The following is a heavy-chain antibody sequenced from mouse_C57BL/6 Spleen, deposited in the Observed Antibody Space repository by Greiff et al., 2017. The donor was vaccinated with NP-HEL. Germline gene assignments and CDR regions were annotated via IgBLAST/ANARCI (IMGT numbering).Heavy chain of an antibody. J-gene: IGHJ4*01. CDR3: ARGYAMDY. CDR1: GYTFTSYW. CDR2: IDPSDSYT. V-gene: IGHV1-69*01. Sequence: QVQLQQPGAELVMPGASVKLSCKASGYTFTSYWMHWVKQRPGQGLEWIGEIDPSDSYTNYNQKFKGKSTLTVDKSSSTAYMQLRSLTSEDSAVYYCARGYAMDYWGQGTSVTVSS.